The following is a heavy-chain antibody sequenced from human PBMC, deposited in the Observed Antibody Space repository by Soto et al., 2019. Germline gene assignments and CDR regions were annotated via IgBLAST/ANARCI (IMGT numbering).Heavy chain of an antibody. CDR1: VFSFSANA. D-gene: IGHD1-1*01. V-gene: IGHV3-23*01. J-gene: IGHJ4*02. Sequence: VGSLRLSCVASVFSFSANAMTCVRQAPGKGLEWVSSILHIGGSAYYADSVKGRFNISRDNSKSTLYLQMNSLRAEDTAVYYCARRGLSNNDYWGQATLVSVSS. CDR2: ILHIGGSA. CDR3: ARRGLSNNDY.